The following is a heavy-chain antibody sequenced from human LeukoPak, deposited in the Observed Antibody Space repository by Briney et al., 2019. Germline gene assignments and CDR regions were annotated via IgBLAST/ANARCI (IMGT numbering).Heavy chain of an antibody. CDR1: GFTVSSNY. Sequence: GGSLRLSCAASGFTVSSNYMSWVRQAPGKGLEWVSAITASGDSTYSADSVKGRFTISRDNSKNTLYLQMNSLRAEDTAVYYCAKSSGYSGYDLGDAFDIWGQGTMVTVSS. J-gene: IGHJ3*02. CDR2: ITASGDST. D-gene: IGHD5-12*01. CDR3: AKSSGYSGYDLGDAFDI. V-gene: IGHV3-23*01.